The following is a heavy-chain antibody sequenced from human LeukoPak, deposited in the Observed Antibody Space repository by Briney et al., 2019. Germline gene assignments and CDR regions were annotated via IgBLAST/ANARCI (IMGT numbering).Heavy chain of an antibody. Sequence: PSETLSLTCTVSGGSISSSSYYGGWIRQPPGKGLEWIGNIYYGGSTYYNPSLKSRVTISVDTSKNQFSLKLTSVTAADTAVYYCARPYSSSDWYFDLWGRGTLVTVSS. D-gene: IGHD6-6*01. J-gene: IGHJ2*01. CDR1: GGSISSSSYY. CDR2: IYYGGST. CDR3: ARPYSSSDWYFDL. V-gene: IGHV4-39*01.